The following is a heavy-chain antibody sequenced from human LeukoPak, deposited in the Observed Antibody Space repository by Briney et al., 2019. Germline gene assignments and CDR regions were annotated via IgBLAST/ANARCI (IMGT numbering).Heavy chain of an antibody. Sequence: SSETLSLTCAVYGGSFSGYYWSWIRQPPGKGLEWIGEINHSGSTNYNPSLKSRVTISVDTSKNQFSLKLSSVTAADTAVYYCARDRRSAYFDYWGQGTLVTVSS. CDR1: GGSFSGYY. CDR3: ARDRRSAYFDY. D-gene: IGHD5-24*01. V-gene: IGHV4-34*01. CDR2: INHSGST. J-gene: IGHJ4*02.